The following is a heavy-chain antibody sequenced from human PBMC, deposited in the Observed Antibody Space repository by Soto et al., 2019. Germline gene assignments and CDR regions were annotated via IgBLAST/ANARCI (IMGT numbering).Heavy chain of an antibody. V-gene: IGHV1-69*02. CDR2: IIPILGIA. CDR1: GGTFSSYT. CDR3: AASPTAYNWNDEGFDY. J-gene: IGHJ4*02. D-gene: IGHD1-1*01. Sequence: QVQLVQSGAEVKKPGSSVKVSCKASGGTFSSYTISWVRQAPGQGLEWMGRIIPILGIANYAQKFQGRVTITADKSTSTAYMELSSLRSEDTAVYYWAASPTAYNWNDEGFDYWGQGTLVTVSS.